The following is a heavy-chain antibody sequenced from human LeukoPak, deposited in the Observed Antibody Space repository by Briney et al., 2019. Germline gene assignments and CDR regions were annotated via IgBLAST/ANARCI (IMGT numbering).Heavy chain of an antibody. D-gene: IGHD2-2*02. Sequence: GASVTVSCKASGYTFTSYGISWVRQAPGQGLEWMGWISAYNGNTNYAQKLQGRVTMTTDTSTSTAYMELRSLRSDDTAVYYCARLRRYCSSTSCYTDYYFDYWGQGTLVTVSS. CDR1: GYTFTSYG. CDR2: ISAYNGNT. CDR3: ARLRRYCSSTSCYTDYYFDY. V-gene: IGHV1-18*01. J-gene: IGHJ4*02.